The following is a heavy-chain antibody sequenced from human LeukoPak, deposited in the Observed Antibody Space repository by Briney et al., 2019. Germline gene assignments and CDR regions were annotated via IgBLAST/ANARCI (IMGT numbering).Heavy chain of an antibody. Sequence: GTSVKVACKASGYTITSYYMHWVRQAPGQGLEWMGKINHSGGRTTYVRKFQVSVCMTRDRSTIAVYMELSSLRSEDTAVYYCARGVYDSSGYYSKSAYFDYWGQGTLVTGSS. CDR1: GYTITSYY. D-gene: IGHD3-22*01. J-gene: IGHJ4*02. V-gene: IGHV1-46*01. CDR2: INHSGGRT. CDR3: ARGVYDSSGYYSKSAYFDY.